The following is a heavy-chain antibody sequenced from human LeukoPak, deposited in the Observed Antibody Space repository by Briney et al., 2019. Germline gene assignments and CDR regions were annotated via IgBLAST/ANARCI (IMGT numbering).Heavy chain of an antibody. J-gene: IGHJ6*03. CDR1: GGSISSYY. Sequence: TSETLSLTCTVSGGSISSYYWSWIRQPPGKGLEWIGYIYYSGSTNYNPSLKSRVTISVDTSKNQFSLKLSSVTAADTAVYYCARVGPAANYYYYMDVWGKGTTVTISS. CDR2: IYYSGST. V-gene: IGHV4-59*01. D-gene: IGHD2-2*01. CDR3: ARVGPAANYYYYMDV.